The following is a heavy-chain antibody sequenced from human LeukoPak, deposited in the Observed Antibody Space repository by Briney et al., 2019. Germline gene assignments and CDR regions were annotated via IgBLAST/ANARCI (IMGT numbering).Heavy chain of an antibody. V-gene: IGHV3-7*01. D-gene: IGHD4-17*01. Sequence: PGGSLRLSCAASGFTFSSYWMSWVRQAPGKGLEWVANIKKGGSEKYYVDSVKGRCTISRDNAKNSLYLQMNSLRAEDTAVYYCARDAELWRISFPYGDYDAYWYFDLWGRGTLVTVSS. J-gene: IGHJ2*01. CDR3: ARDAELWRISFPYGDYDAYWYFDL. CDR2: IKKGGSEK. CDR1: GFTFSSYW.